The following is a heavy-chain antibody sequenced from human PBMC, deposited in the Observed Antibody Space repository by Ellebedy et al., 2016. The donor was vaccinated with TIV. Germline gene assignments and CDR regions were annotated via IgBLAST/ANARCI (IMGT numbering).Heavy chain of an antibody. Sequence: PGGSLRLSCAASGFTFDDYAMQWVRQAPGKGLEWVSGISWNSGAIGYADSVMGRFTISRDNAKNSVYLQMNSLKPEDTAFYYCTKGYGSGSYSDHWGQGTLVTVSS. CDR3: TKGYGSGSYSDH. D-gene: IGHD3-10*01. CDR2: ISWNSGAI. V-gene: IGHV3-9*01. CDR1: GFTFDDYA. J-gene: IGHJ4*02.